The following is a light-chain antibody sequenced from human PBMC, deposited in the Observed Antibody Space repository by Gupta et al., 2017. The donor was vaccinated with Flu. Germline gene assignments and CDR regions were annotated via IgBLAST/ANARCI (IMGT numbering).Light chain of an antibody. CDR1: QGILTY. V-gene: IGKV1-39*01. CDR2: DAT. J-gene: IGKJ1*01. CDR3: QQADAIPWT. Sequence: DIRMTQSPSSLSASVGDRVTLTCRACQGILTYVNWYQQKPGKSPKLLLSDATRWQGGVPSRFSGSGSGTDFTLTISRLHPEDFATYFCQQADAIPWTFGQGTRVEI.